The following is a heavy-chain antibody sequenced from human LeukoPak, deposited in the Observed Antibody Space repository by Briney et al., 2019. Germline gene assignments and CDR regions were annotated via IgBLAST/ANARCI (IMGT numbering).Heavy chain of an antibody. V-gene: IGHV3-48*01. D-gene: IGHD5-18*01. CDR3: ARDHGYSYGGEIRDY. Sequence: GGSLRLSCTASGFTFSSYAMSWVRQAPGKGLEWVSYISSSSSTIYYADSVKGRFTISRDNAKNSLYLQMNSLRAEDTAVYYCARDHGYSYGGEIRDYWGQGTLVTVSS. CDR1: GFTFSSYA. J-gene: IGHJ4*02. CDR2: ISSSSSTI.